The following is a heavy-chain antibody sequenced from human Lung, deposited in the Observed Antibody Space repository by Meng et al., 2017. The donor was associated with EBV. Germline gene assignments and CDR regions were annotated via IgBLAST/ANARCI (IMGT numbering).Heavy chain of an antibody. V-gene: IGHV4-4*07. J-gene: IGHJ4*02. CDR1: GGSINSYY. D-gene: IGHD4-11*01. CDR2: FHTSGGT. Sequence: VQLPGSGPRILKPSETLSLTYTVDGGSINSYYWHWIRQPAGKGLEWIGRFHTSGGTKYNPSLKSRVTMSVDMSKSQLSLNLNSVTAADTVVYYCAADPLLDDYGNSFDYWGQGTLVTVSS. CDR3: AADPLLDDYGNSFDY.